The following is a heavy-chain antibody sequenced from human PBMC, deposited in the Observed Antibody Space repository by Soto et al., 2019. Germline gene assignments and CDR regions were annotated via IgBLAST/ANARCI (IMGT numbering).Heavy chain of an antibody. J-gene: IGHJ4*02. Sequence: QVLLQESGPGLVQPSGTLSLSCAVSGGSISSNYFWGWVRQPPGKGLEWVGDISHSGSVNYNPSLKSRVTISIDKSKNQFSLKLNSVTAADTAVYYCARSSGWYAIDFWGQGTLVIVSS. CDR1: GGSISSNYF. D-gene: IGHD6-19*01. V-gene: IGHV4-4*02. CDR2: ISHSGSV. CDR3: ARSSGWYAIDF.